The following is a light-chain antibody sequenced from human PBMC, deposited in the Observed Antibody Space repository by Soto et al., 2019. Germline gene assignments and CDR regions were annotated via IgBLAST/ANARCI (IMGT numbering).Light chain of an antibody. CDR1: QSVFSN. J-gene: IGKJ1*01. Sequence: EIVMTQSPATLSVSPGDRATLSCRASQSVFSNLTWYQQKPGQAPRLLIYCASTRATGIPARFSGSGSGTEFTLTISSLQSEDFAVYYSKQDNNWPPWTFSEWTKVEIK. CDR2: CAS. CDR3: KQDNNWPPWT. V-gene: IGKV3-15*01.